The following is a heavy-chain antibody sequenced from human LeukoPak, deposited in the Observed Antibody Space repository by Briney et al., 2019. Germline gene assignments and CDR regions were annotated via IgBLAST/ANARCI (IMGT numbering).Heavy chain of an antibody. J-gene: IGHJ4*02. CDR3: AKEGVYDFWSGYYMNYFDY. CDR2: ISGSGGST. CDR1: GFTFSRYA. Sequence: QAGGSLRLSCAASGFTFSRYAMSWVRQAPGKGLEWVSAISGSGGSTYYADSVKGRFTISRDNSKNTLYLQMNSLRAEDTAVYYCAKEGVYDFWSGYYMNYFDYWGQGTLVTVSS. D-gene: IGHD3-3*01. V-gene: IGHV3-23*01.